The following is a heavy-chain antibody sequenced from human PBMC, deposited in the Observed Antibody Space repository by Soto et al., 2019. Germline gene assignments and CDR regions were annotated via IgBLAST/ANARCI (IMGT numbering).Heavy chain of an antibody. D-gene: IGHD6-13*01. V-gene: IGHV5-51*01. J-gene: IGHJ4*02. CDR3: ARKDIAGNSVDF. Sequence: GESLKIACKGSGYSFTTYWIGWVCQMPGKGLEWMGIIYPGDSDTRYSPSFQGQVTISADKSISTAYLQWSSLKASDSAMFYCARKDIAGNSVDFWGQGTLVTVSS. CDR1: GYSFTTYW. CDR2: IYPGDSDT.